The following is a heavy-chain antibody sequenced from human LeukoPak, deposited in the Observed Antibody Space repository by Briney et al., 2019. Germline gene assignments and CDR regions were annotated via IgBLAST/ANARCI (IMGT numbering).Heavy chain of an antibody. D-gene: IGHD3-10*01. J-gene: IGHJ4*02. V-gene: IGHV1-2*06. CDR1: GYTFTGYY. Sequence: ASVKVSCKASGYTFTGYYMHWVRQAPGQGLEWMGRINPNSGGTNYAQKFQGRVTMTRDTSISTAYMELSRLRSDDTAVYYCARDRGSGSEFDHWGQGTLVTVSS. CDR2: INPNSGGT. CDR3: ARDRGSGSEFDH.